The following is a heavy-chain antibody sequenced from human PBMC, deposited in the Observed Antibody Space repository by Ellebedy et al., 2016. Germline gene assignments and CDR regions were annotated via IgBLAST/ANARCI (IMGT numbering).Heavy chain of an antibody. V-gene: IGHV3-53*01. D-gene: IGHD5-24*01. J-gene: IGHJ4*02. CDR1: GFSVSGNY. CDR2: IYSDDRT. Sequence: GESLKISCAASGFSVSGNYMSWVRQAPGKGLEWVSVIYSDDRTYYADSVKGRFTISRDNAKNSLYLQMNSLRAEDTAVYYCARSGRDAYNYIGYWGQGTLVTVSS. CDR3: ARSGRDAYNYIGY.